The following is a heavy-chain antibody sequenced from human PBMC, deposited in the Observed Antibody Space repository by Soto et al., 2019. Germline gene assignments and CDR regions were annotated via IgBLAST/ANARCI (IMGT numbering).Heavy chain of an antibody. D-gene: IGHD2-21*02. CDR1: GGSISSYY. CDR2: IYYSGST. CDR3: ASGPSVVVTRSAFYFDY. J-gene: IGHJ4*02. Sequence: PSETLSLTCTVSGGSISSYYWSWIRQPPGKGLEWIGYIYYSGSTNYNPSLKSRVTISVDTSKNQFSLKLSSVTAADTAVYYCASGPSVVVTRSAFYFDYWGQGTLVTVSS. V-gene: IGHV4-59*01.